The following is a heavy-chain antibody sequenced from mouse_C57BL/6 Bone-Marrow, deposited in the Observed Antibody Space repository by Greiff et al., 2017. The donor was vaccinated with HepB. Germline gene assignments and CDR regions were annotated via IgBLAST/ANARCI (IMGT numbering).Heavy chain of an antibody. Sequence: VKLMESGPELVKPGASVKISCKASGYSFTSYYIHWVKQRPGQGLEWIGWIYPGSGNTKYNEKFKGKATLTADTSSSTAYMQLSSLTSEDSAVYYCARQLRLSFAYWGQGTLVTVSA. CDR1: GYSFTSYY. CDR2: IYPGSGNT. CDR3: ARQLRLSFAY. V-gene: IGHV1-66*01. J-gene: IGHJ3*01. D-gene: IGHD3-2*02.